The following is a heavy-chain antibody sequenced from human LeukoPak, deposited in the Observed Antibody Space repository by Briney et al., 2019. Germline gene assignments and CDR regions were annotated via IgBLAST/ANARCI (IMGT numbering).Heavy chain of an antibody. CDR1: EYSVSSNSAA. V-gene: IGHV6-1*01. CDR2: TYYRSKWYY. D-gene: IGHD6-13*01. J-gene: IGHJ6*03. Sequence: SQTLSLTCAISEYSVSSNSAAWNWIRQSPSRGLEWLGRTYYRSKWYYDYAVSVKSRITINPDTSKNQFSLQLNSVTPEDTAVYYRARGPQLVDYYYIDVWGKGTTVTVSS. CDR3: ARGPQLVDYYYIDV.